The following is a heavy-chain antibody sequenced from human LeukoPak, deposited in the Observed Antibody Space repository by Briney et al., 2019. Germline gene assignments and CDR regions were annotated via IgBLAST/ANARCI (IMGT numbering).Heavy chain of an antibody. V-gene: IGHV3-7*01. Sequence: GGSLRLSCAASGFTFSSYWMSWVRQAPGKGLEWVANIKQDGSERYYVDSVKGRFSISRDNAKKSLYLQMNSLRAEDSAVYYCARERGYSSSWYGGLEYWGQGTLATVSS. CDR2: IKQDGSER. J-gene: IGHJ4*02. CDR1: GFTFSSYW. D-gene: IGHD6-13*01. CDR3: ARERGYSSSWYGGLEY.